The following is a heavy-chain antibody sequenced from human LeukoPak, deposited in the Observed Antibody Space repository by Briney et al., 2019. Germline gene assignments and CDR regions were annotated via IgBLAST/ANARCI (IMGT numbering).Heavy chain of an antibody. CDR2: IWYDGSNK. J-gene: IGHJ6*02. Sequence: GGSLRLSCAASGFTFSSYGMHWVRQAPGKGLEWVAVIWYDGSNKYYADSVKGRFTISRDNAKNTLYLQMNSLRAEDTAVYYCARAEMWIQLWPHYYYGMDVWGQGTTVTVSS. D-gene: IGHD5-18*01. V-gene: IGHV3-33*01. CDR3: ARAEMWIQLWPHYYYGMDV. CDR1: GFTFSSYG.